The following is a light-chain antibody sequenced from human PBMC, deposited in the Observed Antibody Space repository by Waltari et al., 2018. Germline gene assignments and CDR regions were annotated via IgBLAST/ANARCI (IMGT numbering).Light chain of an antibody. CDR2: GAS. Sequence: EIVLTQSPGILSFSPGERATLSCRASQSVSSNYLAWYQQKPGQAPRLLIYGASSRAPGIPDRFSGSGSGTDFTLTISRLEPEDFAVYYCQQYSSSPLTFGGGTKVDIK. V-gene: IGKV3-20*01. CDR1: QSVSSNY. J-gene: IGKJ4*01. CDR3: QQYSSSPLT.